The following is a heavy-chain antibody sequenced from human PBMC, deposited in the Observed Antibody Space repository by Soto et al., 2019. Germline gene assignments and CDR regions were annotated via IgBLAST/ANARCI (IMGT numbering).Heavy chain of an antibody. J-gene: IGHJ5*02. CDR1: GGTFSSYA. D-gene: IGHD2-2*01. CDR3: ARAPPSSYQLLPSWFDP. Sequence: QVQLVQSGAEVKKPGSSVKVSCKASGGTFSSYAISWVRQAPGQGLEWMGGIIPIFGTANYAQKFQGRVTITADESTRTAYMELSSLRSEDTAVYYCARAPPSSYQLLPSWFDPRGQGTLVTVSS. CDR2: IIPIFGTA. V-gene: IGHV1-69*01.